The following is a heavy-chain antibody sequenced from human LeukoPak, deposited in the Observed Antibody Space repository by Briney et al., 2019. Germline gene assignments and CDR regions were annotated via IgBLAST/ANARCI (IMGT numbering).Heavy chain of an antibody. CDR2: IYPGDSDT. CDR1: GYSFSNYW. D-gene: IGHD3-16*01. CDR3: ARHRVAESSFEPYDI. J-gene: IGHJ3*02. V-gene: IGHV5-51*01. Sequence: GESLKISCQGSGYSFSNYWIAWVRQVPGRGLEWMGIIYPGDSDTRYRPSFEGHVTISADKSISTAYLQWSSLKASDTAMYYCARHRVAESSFEPYDIWGQGTAVTVSS.